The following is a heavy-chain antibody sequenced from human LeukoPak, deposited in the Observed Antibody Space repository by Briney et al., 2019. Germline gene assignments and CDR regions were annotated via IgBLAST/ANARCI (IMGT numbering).Heavy chain of an antibody. J-gene: IGHJ3*02. CDR3: ARGVPAAELDGGAFDI. D-gene: IGHD2-2*01. Sequence: SAKVSCKASGGTFSSYAISWVRQAPGQGLEWMGGIIPIFGTANYAQKFQGRVTITADESTSTAYMELSSLRSEDTAVYYCARGVPAAELDGGAFDIWGQGTMVTVSS. CDR1: GGTFSSYA. CDR2: IIPIFGTA. V-gene: IGHV1-69*13.